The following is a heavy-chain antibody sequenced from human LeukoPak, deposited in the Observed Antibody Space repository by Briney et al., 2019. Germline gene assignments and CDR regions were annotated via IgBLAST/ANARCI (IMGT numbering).Heavy chain of an antibody. CDR3: ARRAGAYSHPYDY. CDR1: GFTFSSYG. V-gene: IGHV3-23*01. J-gene: IGHJ4*02. Sequence: TGGSLRLSCAASGFTFSSYGMSWVRQVPGKGLEWVSAISGSGGSTYYADSVKGRFTISRDNSKNTLYLQMNSLRAEDTAVYYCARRAGAYSHPYDYWGQGTLVTVSS. CDR2: ISGSGGST. D-gene: IGHD4/OR15-4a*01.